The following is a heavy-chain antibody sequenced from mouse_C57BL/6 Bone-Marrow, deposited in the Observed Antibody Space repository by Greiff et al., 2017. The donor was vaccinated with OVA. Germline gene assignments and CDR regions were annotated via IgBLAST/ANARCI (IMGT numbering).Heavy chain of an antibody. V-gene: IGHV1-64*01. J-gene: IGHJ3*01. D-gene: IGHD4-1*01. CDR3: ARSVNWDWVAY. Sequence: QVQLQQPGAELVKPGASVKLSCKASGYTFTSYWMHWVKQRPGQGLEWIGMIHPNSGSTNYNEKFKSKATLTVEKASSTSYMQLSSLTSEDSAVYYCARSVNWDWVAYWCQGTLVTVSA. CDR1: GYTFTSYW. CDR2: IHPNSGST.